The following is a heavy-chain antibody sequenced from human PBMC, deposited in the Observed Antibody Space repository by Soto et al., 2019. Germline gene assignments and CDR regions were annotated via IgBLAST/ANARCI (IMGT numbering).Heavy chain of an antibody. D-gene: IGHD6-19*01. CDR2: ISSNGNT. CDR1: DASISGNF. V-gene: IGHV4-4*07. Sequence: SDTLSLTCTVSDASISGNFLTWIRKPAGKGLEWIGRISSNGNTDHTPSLKSRITMSMATYNNHFSLDLISVTDSDTAIYYCAREVWVAGLLYYFDFWGQGTLVTVSS. J-gene: IGHJ4*02. CDR3: AREVWVAGLLYYFDF.